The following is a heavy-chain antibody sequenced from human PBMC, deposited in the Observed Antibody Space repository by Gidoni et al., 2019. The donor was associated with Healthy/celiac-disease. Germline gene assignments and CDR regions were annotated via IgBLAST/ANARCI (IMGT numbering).Heavy chain of an antibody. J-gene: IGHJ3*01. V-gene: IGHV1-2*02. D-gene: IGHD3-3*01. CDR1: GYNFSTPY. CDR3: ARGESTRHGVFIESGALDL. CDR2: VNTDTGAT. Sequence: LVQSGPVVTRSGFTINVSCEVFGYNFSTPYIPWVRQAPGQGLEWVGCVNTDTGATTLAPVFAARLLMTRDTSSKSVTLQMRGLRANYSGVYFCARGESTRHGVFIESGALDLWGQGTKVTVAS.